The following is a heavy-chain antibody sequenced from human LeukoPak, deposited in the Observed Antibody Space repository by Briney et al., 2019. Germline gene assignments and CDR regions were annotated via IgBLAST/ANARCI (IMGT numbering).Heavy chain of an antibody. CDR2: ISAYNGNT. J-gene: IGHJ3*02. Sequence: ASVKVSCKASGYTFTSYGISWVRQAPGQGLEWMGWISAYNGNTNYAQKLQGRVTMTTDTSTSTAYMELRSLRSDDTAVYYCARDPFPYYYGSGSYYKDDAFDIWGQGTMVTVSP. D-gene: IGHD3-10*01. CDR3: ARDPFPYYYGSGSYYKDDAFDI. V-gene: IGHV1-18*01. CDR1: GYTFTSYG.